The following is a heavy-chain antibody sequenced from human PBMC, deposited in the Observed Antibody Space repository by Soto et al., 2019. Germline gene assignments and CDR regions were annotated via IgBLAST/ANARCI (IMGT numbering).Heavy chain of an antibody. Sequence: SGGSLRLSCAASGFTVSSNYMSWVRQAPGKGLEWVSVIYSGGSTYYADSVKGRFTISRDNSKNTLYLQMNSLRAEDTAVYYCARSFTIFGVVCDYWGQGTLVTVSS. CDR3: ARSFTIFGVVCDY. V-gene: IGHV3-53*01. CDR1: GFTVSSNY. CDR2: IYSGGST. D-gene: IGHD3-3*01. J-gene: IGHJ4*02.